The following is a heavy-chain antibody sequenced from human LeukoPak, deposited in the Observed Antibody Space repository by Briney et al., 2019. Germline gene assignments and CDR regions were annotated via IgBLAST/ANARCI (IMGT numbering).Heavy chain of an antibody. J-gene: IGHJ4*02. D-gene: IGHD5-12*01. V-gene: IGHV4-30-2*01. CDR3: ARFRGSGYDYSRVFDY. Sequence: SETLSLTCAVSGGSISSGGYSWSWIQQPPGKGLEWIGYIYHSGSTYYNPSLKSRVTISVDRSKNQFSLKLSSVTAADTAVYYCARFRGSGYDYSRVFDYWGQGTLVTVSS. CDR1: GGSISSGGYS. CDR2: IYHSGST.